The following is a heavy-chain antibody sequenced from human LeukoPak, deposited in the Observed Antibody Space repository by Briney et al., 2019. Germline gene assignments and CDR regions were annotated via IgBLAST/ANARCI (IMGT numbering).Heavy chain of an antibody. D-gene: IGHD2-15*01. Sequence: GESLKISCKGSGYSINNYWIGWVRQLPGKGLEWMGIIYPGDSDTRYSPSFQGQVTISADKSISTAYLQWSTLKASDTAMYYCARRQSSSEYFDLWGRGTLVTVSS. V-gene: IGHV5-51*01. CDR2: IYPGDSDT. J-gene: IGHJ2*01. CDR1: GYSINNYW. CDR3: ARRQSSSEYFDL.